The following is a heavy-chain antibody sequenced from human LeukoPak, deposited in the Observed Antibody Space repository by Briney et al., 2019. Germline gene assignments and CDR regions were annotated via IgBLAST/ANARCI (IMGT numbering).Heavy chain of an antibody. V-gene: IGHV3-7*01. CDR3: ARGGAVRPDY. CDR1: EFTFSSHW. CDR2: INEDGSVK. J-gene: IGHJ4*02. Sequence: PGGSLRLSCAASEFTFSSHWMSWVRQAPGKGLEWVANINEDGSVKDYVDSVKGRYTISRDDARNSLYLQMNSLRAEDTAVYYCARGGAVRPDYWGQGTLVTVSS. D-gene: IGHD6-6*01.